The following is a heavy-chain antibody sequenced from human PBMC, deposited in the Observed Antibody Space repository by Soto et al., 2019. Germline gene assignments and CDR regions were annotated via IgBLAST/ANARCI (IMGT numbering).Heavy chain of an antibody. J-gene: IGHJ6*02. Sequence: EVQLVEAGGGLIQPGGSLRLSCAASGFTVSSNYMSWVRQAPGKGLEWVPVIYSGGGTYYADSVKGRFTISRDNSKNTLDLQMNSLRAEDTAEYYCTGDSSSSPYYYGMDVWGQGTTVSVSS. CDR2: IYSGGGT. CDR3: TGDSSSSPYYYGMDV. D-gene: IGHD6-6*01. CDR1: GFTVSSNY. V-gene: IGHV3-53*01.